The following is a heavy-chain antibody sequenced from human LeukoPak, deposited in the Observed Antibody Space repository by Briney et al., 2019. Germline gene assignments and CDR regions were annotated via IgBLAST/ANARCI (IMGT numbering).Heavy chain of an antibody. V-gene: IGHV4-4*07. CDR3: AREDDTGRYMGDDAFDI. J-gene: IGHJ3*02. D-gene: IGHD1-26*01. CDR1: DDSMNNYY. CDR2: IYISGST. Sequence: PSETLSLTCSVSDDSMNNYYWSWIRQPAGKGLEWIGRIYISGSTNYNPSLKSRVTMSVDTSKNQFSLKLSSVTAADTAVYYCAREDDTGRYMGDDAFDIWGQGTMVTVSS.